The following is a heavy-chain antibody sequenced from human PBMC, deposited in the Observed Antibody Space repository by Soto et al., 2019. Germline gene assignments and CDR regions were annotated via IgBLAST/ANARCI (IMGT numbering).Heavy chain of an antibody. CDR3: ARDVGATTSDY. V-gene: IGHV1-46*01. J-gene: IGHJ4*02. Sequence: ASVKVSCKASGYTFTSYYMHWVRQAPGQGPEWMGIINPSGGSTSYAQKFQGRVTMTRDTSTSTVYMELSSLRSEDTAVYYCARDVGATTSDYWGQGTLVTVSS. CDR2: INPSGGST. CDR1: GYTFTSYY. D-gene: IGHD1-26*01.